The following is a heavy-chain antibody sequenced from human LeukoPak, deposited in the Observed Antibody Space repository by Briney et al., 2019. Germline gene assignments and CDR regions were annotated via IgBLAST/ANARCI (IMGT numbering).Heavy chain of an antibody. J-gene: IGHJ4*02. V-gene: IGHV3-23*01. CDR1: GFTFPRHA. CDR2: SGGSGGRT. Sequence: GGSLRLSCAASGFTFPRHAMSWVRRAPGKGLEWVASSGGSGGRTHYADSVKGRFTISRDNSQNTVYLHMNSLRADDTAVYYCAQEHFDTSGYYSRFDNWGQGILVTVSS. CDR3: AQEHFDTSGYYSRFDN. D-gene: IGHD3-22*01.